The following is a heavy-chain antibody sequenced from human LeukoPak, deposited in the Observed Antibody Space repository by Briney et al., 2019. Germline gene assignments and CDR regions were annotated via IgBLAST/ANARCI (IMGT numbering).Heavy chain of an antibody. Sequence: GESLKISCKGYGYSFSSYWIGWVRQMPGKGLEWMGIIYAGDSDTRYSPSFQGQVTISADKSISTAYLQWSSLKASDTAMYYCARQAPWDSSGYPQDVWGQGTTVTVSS. CDR3: ARQAPWDSSGYPQDV. CDR1: GYSFSSYW. J-gene: IGHJ6*02. V-gene: IGHV5-51*01. CDR2: IYAGDSDT. D-gene: IGHD3-22*01.